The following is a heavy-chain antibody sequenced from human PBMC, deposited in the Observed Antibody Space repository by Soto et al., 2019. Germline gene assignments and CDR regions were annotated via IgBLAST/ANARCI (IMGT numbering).Heavy chain of an antibody. Sequence: PGGSLRLSCAASGFTFSSYAMSWVRQVPGKGLKWISSISGSGTSTYYADSVKGRFTISRDNSKNTMYLQMNSLRAEDTALYFCAKENTPDYGDYVDYWGQGTLVTVSS. J-gene: IGHJ4*02. CDR2: ISGSGTST. V-gene: IGHV3-23*01. CDR1: GFTFSSYA. D-gene: IGHD4-17*01. CDR3: AKENTPDYGDYVDY.